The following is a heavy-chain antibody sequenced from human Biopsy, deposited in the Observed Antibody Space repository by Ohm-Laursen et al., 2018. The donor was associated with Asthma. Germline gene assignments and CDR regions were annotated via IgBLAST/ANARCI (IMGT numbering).Heavy chain of an antibody. CDR2: MFHRGTT. V-gene: IGHV4-30-2*01. J-gene: IGHJ4*02. CDR3: ARHWNWGSFFDY. D-gene: IGHD7-27*01. CDR1: GGSISSGGFS. Sequence: TLSLTCSVSGGSISSGGFSWTWIRQPPGKGLEWIGYMFHRGTTHYNPSLTSRVTISLDRSKNQFSLKLTSVTAADTAVFYCARHWNWGSFFDYWGQGTLVTVSS.